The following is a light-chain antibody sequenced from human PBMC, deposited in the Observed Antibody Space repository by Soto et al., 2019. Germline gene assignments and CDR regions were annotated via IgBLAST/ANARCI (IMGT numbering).Light chain of an antibody. CDR1: QRVSNNY. V-gene: IGKV3D-20*01. J-gene: IGKJ4*01. CDR2: DAS. Sequence: EIVLTQSPATLSLSPGESATLSCGASQRVSNNYLAWYQQKPGLAPRLLIYDASSRATGIPDRFTGSGSGTDFTLTISRLEPEDFAVYYCQKYGNTPLTLGGGTKV. CDR3: QKYGNTPLT.